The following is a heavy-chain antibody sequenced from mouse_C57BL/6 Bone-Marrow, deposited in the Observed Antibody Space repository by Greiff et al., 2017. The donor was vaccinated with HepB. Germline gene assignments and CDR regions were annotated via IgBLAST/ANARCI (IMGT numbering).Heavy chain of an antibody. V-gene: IGHV1-15*01. CDR1: GYTFTDYE. D-gene: IGHD5-1*01. J-gene: IGHJ2*01. CDR3: TRSESNYVDY. Sequence: VQLQQSGAELVRPGASVKLSCKASGYTFTDYEMHWVKQTPVHGLEWIGAIDPETGGTAYNQKFKGKAILTADKSSSTAYMEPRSLTSEDSAVYYCTRSESNYVDYWGQGTTLTVSS. CDR2: IDPETGGT.